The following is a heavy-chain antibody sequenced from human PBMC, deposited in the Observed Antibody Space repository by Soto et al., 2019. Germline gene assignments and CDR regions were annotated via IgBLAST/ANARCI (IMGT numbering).Heavy chain of an antibody. Sequence: SETLSLTCAVSSGSISSSNWWSWVRQPPGKGLEWIGEIYHSGSTNYNPSLKSRVTISVDKSKNQFSLKLSSVTAADTAVYYCARRCVVAATLAPTYYYYMDVWGKGTTVTVSS. CDR2: IYHSGST. D-gene: IGHD2-15*01. CDR3: ARRCVVAATLAPTYYYYMDV. V-gene: IGHV4-4*02. CDR1: SGSISSSNW. J-gene: IGHJ6*03.